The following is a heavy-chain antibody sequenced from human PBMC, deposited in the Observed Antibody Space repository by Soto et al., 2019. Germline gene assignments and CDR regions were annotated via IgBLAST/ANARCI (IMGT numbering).Heavy chain of an antibody. V-gene: IGHV4-34*01. J-gene: IGHJ4*02. D-gene: IGHD3-10*01. CDR2: INNSGST. Sequence: SDTLSLTCAVYGGSFSGYYWSWIRQPPGKGLEWIVEINNSGSTNYNPSLKSLVTISVDTSKNQFSLKLSSVTAADTAVYYCEAGFYGSGSYLVTAPGDXWGQGTLVTVSX. CDR3: EAGFYGSGSYLVTAPGDX. CDR1: GGSFSGYY.